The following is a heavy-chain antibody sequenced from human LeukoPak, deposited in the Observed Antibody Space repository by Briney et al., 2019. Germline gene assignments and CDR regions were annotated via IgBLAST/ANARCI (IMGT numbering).Heavy chain of an antibody. D-gene: IGHD4-17*01. CDR3: ARDYGDYVGGRNYYYYMDV. CDR2: IYHSGST. V-gene: IGHV4-38-2*02. J-gene: IGHJ6*03. Sequence: SETLSLTCTVSGYSISSGYYWGWIRQPPGKGLEWIGSIYHSGSTYYNPSLKSRVTISVDTSKNQFSLKLSSVTAADTAVYYCARDYGDYVGGRNYYYYMDVWGKGTTVTVSS. CDR1: GYSISSGYY.